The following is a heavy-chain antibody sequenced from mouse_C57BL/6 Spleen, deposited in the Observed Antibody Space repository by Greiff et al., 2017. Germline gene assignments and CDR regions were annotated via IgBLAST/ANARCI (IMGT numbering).Heavy chain of an antibody. CDR1: GFTFSSYA. V-gene: IGHV5-4*01. CDR3: ARDSYGNYFDY. CDR2: ISDGGSYT. J-gene: IGHJ2*01. D-gene: IGHD2-1*01. Sequence: DVHLVESGGGLVKPGGSLKLSCAASGFTFSSYAMSWVRQTPEKRLEWVATISDGGSYTYYPDNVKGRFTISRDNAKNNLYLQMSHLKSEDTAMYYCARDSYGNYFDYWGQGTTLTVSS.